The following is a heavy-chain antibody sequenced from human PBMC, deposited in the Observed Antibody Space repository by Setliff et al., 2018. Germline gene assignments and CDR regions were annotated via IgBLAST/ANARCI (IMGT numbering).Heavy chain of an antibody. J-gene: IGHJ6*03. CDR2: IYTDGST. CDR3: ARVTGFLYMGV. D-gene: IGHD3-3*01. V-gene: IGHV4-61*02. Sequence: SETLSLTCTVSGDSISGAKYYWSWIRQSAGKGLECIGRIYTDGSTKYNPSLNSRVALSIDTSKNQFSLRLSSVTAADTAVYFCARVTGFLYMGVWGKGTTVTVSS. CDR1: GDSISGAKYY.